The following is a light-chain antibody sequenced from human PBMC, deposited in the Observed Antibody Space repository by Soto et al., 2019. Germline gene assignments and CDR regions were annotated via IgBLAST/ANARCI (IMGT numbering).Light chain of an antibody. CDR3: QQLNSYPIT. Sequence: IQLTQSPSSLSASVGDRVTITCRASQGISSYLAWYQQKPGKAPKLLIYAASTLQSGVPSRFSGSGSVTDFTLTISSLQPEDFATYYCQQLNSYPITFGQGTLLEIK. CDR1: QGISSY. CDR2: AAS. J-gene: IGKJ5*01. V-gene: IGKV1-9*01.